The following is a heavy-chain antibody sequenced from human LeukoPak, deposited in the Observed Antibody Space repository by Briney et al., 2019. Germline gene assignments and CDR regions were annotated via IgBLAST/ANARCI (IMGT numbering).Heavy chain of an antibody. V-gene: IGHV4-30-4*01. CDR2: MYYSGST. D-gene: IGHD3-22*01. J-gene: IGHJ4*02. CDR1: GGSISSGDYY. Sequence: PSETLSLTCTVSGGSISSGDYYWNWIRQPPGKGLEWIGYMYYSGSTYYNPSLKSRVTISVDTSKNQFSLKLTSVTAADTAMYYCARDSGYYFDYWGQGTLVTVSS. CDR3: ARDSGYYFDY.